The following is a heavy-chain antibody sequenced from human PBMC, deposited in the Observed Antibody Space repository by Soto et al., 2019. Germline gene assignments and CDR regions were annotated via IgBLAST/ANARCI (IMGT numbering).Heavy chain of an antibody. CDR1: GFTFGDYA. J-gene: IGHJ3*02. D-gene: IGHD2-21*02. CDR2: IRSKAYGGTT. V-gene: IGHV3-49*03. Sequence: GGSLRLSCTASGFTFGDYAMSWFRQAPGKGLEWVGFIRSKAYGGTTEYAASVKGRFTISRDDSKSIAYLQMNSLKTEDTAVYYCTRDLHHIVVVTAIRAFDIWGQGTMVTVSS. CDR3: TRDLHHIVVVTAIRAFDI.